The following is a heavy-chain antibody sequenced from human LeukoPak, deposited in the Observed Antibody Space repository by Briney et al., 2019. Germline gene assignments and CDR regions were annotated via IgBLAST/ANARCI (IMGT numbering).Heavy chain of an antibody. J-gene: IGHJ4*02. CDR2: IYHSGNT. D-gene: IGHD5-24*01. V-gene: IGHV4-59*01. CDR1: IDSITNYY. CDR3: AREEGGDGYADY. Sequence: PSETLSLTCSVPIDSITNYYWSWIRQPPGKGLEWIGFIYHSGNTNYNPSLTTRVTMSVDTSKTQITLRLSSVTAADTAVYYCAREEGGDGYADYWGQGTLVTVSS.